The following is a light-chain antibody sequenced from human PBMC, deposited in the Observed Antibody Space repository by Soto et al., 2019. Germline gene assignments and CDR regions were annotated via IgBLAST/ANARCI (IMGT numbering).Light chain of an antibody. CDR3: SSKTSSGTLYV. CDR1: SSDVGGYSY. J-gene: IGLJ1*01. CDR2: EVS. V-gene: IGLV2-14*01. Sequence: QSVLTQPASVSGSPGQSITISCTGTSSDVGGYSYVSWYQHHPGKAPKLMIYEVSNRPSGVSDRFSGSKSGNTASLTISGLQAEDEADYYCSSKTSSGTLYVFGTGTKVTVL.